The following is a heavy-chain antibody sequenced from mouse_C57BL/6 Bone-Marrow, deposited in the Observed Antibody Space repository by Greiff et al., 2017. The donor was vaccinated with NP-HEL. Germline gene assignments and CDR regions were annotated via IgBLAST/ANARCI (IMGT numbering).Heavy chain of an antibody. CDR1: GYAFSSSW. Sequence: LEGSGPELVKPGASVKISCKASGYAFSSSWMNWVKQRPGKGLEWIGRIYPGDGDTNYNGKFKGKATLTADKSSSTAYMQLSSLTSEDSAVYFCARNDGRWYFDVWGTGTTVTVSS. CDR2: IYPGDGDT. V-gene: IGHV1-82*01. J-gene: IGHJ1*03. CDR3: ARNDGRWYFDV.